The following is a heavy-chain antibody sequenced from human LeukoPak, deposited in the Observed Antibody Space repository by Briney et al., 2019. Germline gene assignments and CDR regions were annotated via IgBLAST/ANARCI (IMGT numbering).Heavy chain of an antibody. CDR1: GLTFSSYG. CDR2: ISGSGGST. CDR3: AKEYTGTFSPFPSYFDN. Sequence: GGSLRLSCAASGLTFSSYGMSWVRQAPGKGLEWVSAISGSGGSTYYADSVKGRFTISRDNSKNTLYLQMNSLRAEDTAIYYCAKEYTGTFSPFPSYFDNWGQGTLVTVSS. J-gene: IGHJ4*02. V-gene: IGHV3-23*01. D-gene: IGHD1-26*01.